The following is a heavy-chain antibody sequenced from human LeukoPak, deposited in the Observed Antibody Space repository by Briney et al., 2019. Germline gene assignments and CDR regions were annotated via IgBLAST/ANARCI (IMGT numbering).Heavy chain of an antibody. V-gene: IGHV5-51*01. Sequence: GESLKISCQGSGYTFAYYWIGWVRQMPGKGLEWMGIIYPGDSDTRYSPSFQGQVTISADKSISTAYLQWSSLKASDTAVYYCARREGGWYLDYWGQGTLVTVSS. D-gene: IGHD6-19*01. CDR2: IYPGDSDT. J-gene: IGHJ4*02. CDR1: GYTFAYYW. CDR3: ARREGGWYLDY.